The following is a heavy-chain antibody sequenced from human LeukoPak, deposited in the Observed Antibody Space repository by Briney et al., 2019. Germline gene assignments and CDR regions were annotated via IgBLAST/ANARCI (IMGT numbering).Heavy chain of an antibody. CDR1: GFTFDVYG. Sequence: PGGSLRLSCTASGFTFDVYGTSWFRQAPGKGLEWVSYISSSGSTIYYADSVKGRFTISRDNSKNTLYLQMNSLRAEDTAVYYCARGGAAARRHLDYWGQGTLVTVSS. D-gene: IGHD6-13*01. V-gene: IGHV3-48*01. CDR2: ISSSGSTI. CDR3: ARGGAAARRHLDY. J-gene: IGHJ4*02.